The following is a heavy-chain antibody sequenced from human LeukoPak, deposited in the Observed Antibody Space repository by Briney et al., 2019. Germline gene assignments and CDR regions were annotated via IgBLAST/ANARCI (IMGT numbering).Heavy chain of an antibody. D-gene: IGHD5-18*01. CDR1: GYTFTSYW. CDR3: ARHGIGYSYGVPFDY. V-gene: IGHV5-10-1*01. J-gene: IGHJ4*02. Sequence: GESLKISCKGSGYTFTSYWIAWVRQMPGKGLEWMGRIDPSDSYTNYSPSFQGHVTISADKSISTAYLQWSSLKASDTAMYYCARHGIGYSYGVPFDYWGQGTLVTVSS. CDR2: IDPSDSYT.